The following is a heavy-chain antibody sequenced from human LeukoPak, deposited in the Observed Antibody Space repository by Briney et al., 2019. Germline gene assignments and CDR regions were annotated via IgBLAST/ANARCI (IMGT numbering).Heavy chain of an antibody. D-gene: IGHD3-10*01. V-gene: IGHV4-4*07. CDR1: GGSISSYY. J-gene: IGHJ6*03. CDR2: IYTSGST. Sequence: SETLSLTCTVSGGSISSYYWSWIRQPAGKGLEWIGRIYTSGSTNYNPSLKSRVTMSVDTSKNQFSLKLSSVTAADTAVYYCARGRVSYYNYSYYMDVWGKGTTVTISS. CDR3: ARGRVSYYNYSYYMDV.